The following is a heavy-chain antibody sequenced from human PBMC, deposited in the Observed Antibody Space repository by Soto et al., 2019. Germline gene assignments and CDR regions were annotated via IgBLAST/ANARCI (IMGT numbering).Heavy chain of an antibody. D-gene: IGHD1-7*01. Sequence: SQTLSLTCVISWDSVSSNSAAWNWIRLSPSRGLEWLARTYYRSRWYNDYAVSVRSRITVNPDTSKNQFSLQLTSVTPEDTAVYYCAGTTSHHWLYMDVWGKGATVTVSS. J-gene: IGHJ6*03. CDR3: AGTTSHHWLYMDV. CDR2: TYYRSRWYN. CDR1: WDSVSSNSAA. V-gene: IGHV6-1*01.